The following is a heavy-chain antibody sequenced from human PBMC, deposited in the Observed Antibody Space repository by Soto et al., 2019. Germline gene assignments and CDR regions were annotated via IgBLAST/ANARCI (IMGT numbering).Heavy chain of an antibody. Sequence: QIHLVQSGGEVKMTGASVRVSWKASGYYFTSYASGWVRQAPGQGLEWMGWISANDGETYYAPKLQDRLTMTTDTSTSTAYMELRSLRSDDTAVYYCARDGMATVDHYFYGMDVWGQGTTVIVSS. J-gene: IGHJ6*02. CDR1: GYYFTSYA. CDR2: ISANDGET. V-gene: IGHV1-18*01. CDR3: ARDGMATVDHYFYGMDV. D-gene: IGHD4-4*01.